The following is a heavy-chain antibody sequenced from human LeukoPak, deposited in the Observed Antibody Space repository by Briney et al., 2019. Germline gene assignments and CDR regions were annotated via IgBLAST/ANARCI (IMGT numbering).Heavy chain of an antibody. J-gene: IGHJ4*02. D-gene: IGHD5-12*01. CDR1: GGTFSSYA. V-gene: IGHV1-69*01. Sequence: ASVKVSCKASGGTFSSYAISWVRQAPGQGLEWMGGIIPIFGTANYAQKFQGRVTITADESTSTAYMELNSLRSEDTAVYYCARGYSGYDEPPGYWGQGTLVTVSS. CDR3: ARGYSGYDEPPGY. CDR2: IIPIFGTA.